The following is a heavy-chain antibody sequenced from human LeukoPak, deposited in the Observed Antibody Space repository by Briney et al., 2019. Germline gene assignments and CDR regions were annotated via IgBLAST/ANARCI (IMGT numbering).Heavy chain of an antibody. CDR2: IKQDGSEK. Sequence: GGSLRLSCAASGFTFSSYWMSWVRQAPGKGLEWVANIKQDGSEKYYVDSVKGRFTISRDNAKNSLYLQMNSLRAEDTAVYYCARDLGAGDWYFDLWGRGAQVTVSS. D-gene: IGHD3-16*01. V-gene: IGHV3-7*01. CDR3: ARDLGAGDWYFDL. CDR1: GFTFSSYW. J-gene: IGHJ2*01.